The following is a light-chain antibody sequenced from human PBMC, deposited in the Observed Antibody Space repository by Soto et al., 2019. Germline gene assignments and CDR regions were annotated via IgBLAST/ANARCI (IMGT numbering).Light chain of an antibody. J-gene: IGKJ4*01. Sequence: EIVLTQSPGTLSLSPGERATLSCRASQSVSSSYLAWYQQKPGQAPRLLIYGASSRATGIPDRFSGSGSGTDFTLTISRLEPEDFAVYYCQQYSSSPGLTFGGWTKVEIK. CDR2: GAS. CDR1: QSVSSSY. CDR3: QQYSSSPGLT. V-gene: IGKV3-20*01.